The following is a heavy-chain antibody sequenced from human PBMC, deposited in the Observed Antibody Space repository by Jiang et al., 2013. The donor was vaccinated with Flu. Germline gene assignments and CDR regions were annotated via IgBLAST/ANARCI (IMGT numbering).Heavy chain of an antibody. CDR2: ISAYNGNT. CDR1: GYTFTSYG. V-gene: IGHV1-18*04. Sequence: GAEVKKPGASVKVSCKASGYTFTSYGISWVRQAPGQGLEWMGWISAYNGNTNYAQKLQGRVTMTTDTSTSTAYMELRSLRSDDTAVYYCARSRPSLIYYYYYGMDVWGQGTTVTVSS. CDR3: ARSRPSLIYYYYYGMDV. J-gene: IGHJ6*02.